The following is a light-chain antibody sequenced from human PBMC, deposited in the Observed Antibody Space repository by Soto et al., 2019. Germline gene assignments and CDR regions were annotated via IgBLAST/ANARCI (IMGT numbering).Light chain of an antibody. Sequence: ALRMTQCPSSFSASTGDRVTITCQASQGISSYLAWYQQKPGKAPKLLIYAASTMQSGVPARFSGSGSGKDFTLTISCLQPEDFASYFCQQYYSEPCTFGQGNKLGIK. V-gene: IGKV1-8*01. CDR3: QQYYSEPCT. CDR1: QGISSY. CDR2: AAS. J-gene: IGKJ2*02.